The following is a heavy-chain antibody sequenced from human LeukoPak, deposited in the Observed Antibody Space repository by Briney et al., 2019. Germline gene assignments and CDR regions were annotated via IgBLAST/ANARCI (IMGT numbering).Heavy chain of an antibody. CDR3: AREGDSSGYFDY. CDR2: ISSGSSYI. V-gene: IGHV3-11*05. D-gene: IGHD3-22*01. J-gene: IGHJ4*02. Sequence: PGGSLRLSCAASGFTFTKYYMSWIRQAPGKGLEWVSYISSGSSYINYADSVKGRFTISRDNAKNSLYLQMNSLRAEDRAVYYCAREGDSSGYFDYWGQGTLVTVSS. CDR1: GFTFTKYY.